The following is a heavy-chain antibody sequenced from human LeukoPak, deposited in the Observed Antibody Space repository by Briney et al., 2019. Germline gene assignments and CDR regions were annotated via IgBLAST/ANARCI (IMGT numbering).Heavy chain of an antibody. Sequence: GASVRVSCKASGYTFTNYGITWVRQAPGQGLEWMGWISPNNGDTNYAQKFHGRVTMTTDTSTSTAYMELRSLRSDDTAVYYCASHDGDSRLPFDYWGQGTLVTVSS. V-gene: IGHV1-18*01. D-gene: IGHD4-17*01. J-gene: IGHJ4*02. CDR3: ASHDGDSRLPFDY. CDR2: ISPNNGDT. CDR1: GYTFTNYG.